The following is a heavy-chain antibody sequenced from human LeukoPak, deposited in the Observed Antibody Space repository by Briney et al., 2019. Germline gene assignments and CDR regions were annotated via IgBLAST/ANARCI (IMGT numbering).Heavy chain of an antibody. J-gene: IGHJ6*02. Sequence: PGGSLRLSCAASGFTVSSNYMSWVRQAPGKGPEWVSYISSSSSTIYYADSVKGRFTISRDNAKNSLYLQMNSLRDEDTPVYYCARGGYCSGGSCYPAMDVWGQGTTVTVSS. CDR1: GFTVSSNY. CDR3: ARGGYCSGGSCYPAMDV. D-gene: IGHD2-15*01. V-gene: IGHV3-48*02. CDR2: ISSSSSTI.